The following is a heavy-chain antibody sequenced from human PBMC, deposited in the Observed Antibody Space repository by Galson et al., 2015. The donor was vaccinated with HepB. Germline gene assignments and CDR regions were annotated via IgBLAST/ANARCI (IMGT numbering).Heavy chain of an antibody. CDR2: KEKEGSRK. J-gene: IGHJ6*02. CDR3: ARGVDTRMGKYWYYGLDV. CDR1: GFTFSNYW. Sequence: SLRLSCAASGFTFSNYWMTWVRQTPGKGLEWVANKEKEGSRKFYVDSVEGRFTISRDNAKNSLFLQMSSLRVEDTAVYYCARGVDTRMGKYWYYGLDVWGQGTTVTVSS. D-gene: IGHD5-18*01. V-gene: IGHV3-7*05.